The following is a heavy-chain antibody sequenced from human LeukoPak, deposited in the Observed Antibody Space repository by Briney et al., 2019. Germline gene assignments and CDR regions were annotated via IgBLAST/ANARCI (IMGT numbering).Heavy chain of an antibody. CDR1: GGSISSYY. D-gene: IGHD5-24*01. J-gene: IGHJ5*02. CDR2: IYYSGST. CDR3: AREEIRSWFDP. V-gene: IGHV4-59*01. Sequence: PSETLSLTFTVSGGSISSYYWSWIRRPPGKGLEWIGYIYYSGSTNYNPSLKSRVTISVDTSKNQFSLKLSSVTAADTAVYYCAREEIRSWFDPWGQGTLVTVSS.